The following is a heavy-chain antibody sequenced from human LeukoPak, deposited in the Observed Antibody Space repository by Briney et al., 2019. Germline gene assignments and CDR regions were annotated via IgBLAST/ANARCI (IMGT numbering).Heavy chain of an antibody. CDR2: IYYSGST. V-gene: IGHV4-39*01. CDR3: AGWDMVRGVIIDY. D-gene: IGHD3-10*01. CDR1: GGSISSSNYY. J-gene: IGHJ4*02. Sequence: SETLSLTCTVSGGSISSSNYYWGWIRQPPGKGLEWIGSIYYSGSTYYNPSLKSRVTISVDTSKNQFSLKLSSVTAADTAVYYCAGWDMVRGVIIDYWGQGTLVTVSS.